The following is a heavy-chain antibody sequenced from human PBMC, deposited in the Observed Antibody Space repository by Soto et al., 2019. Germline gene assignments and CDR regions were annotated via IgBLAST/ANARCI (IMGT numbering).Heavy chain of an antibody. J-gene: IGHJ4*02. CDR1: GFTISTNY. Sequence: EVQLVESGGGLIQPGGSLRLSCAASGFTISTNYMSWVRQAPGKGLEWVSVIYSSGFTDYADSVKGRFTISRDNSKNTLYLQMNSLRAEDTAVYYCAIGPLNYDPFDYWGQGTLVTVSS. CDR2: IYSSGFT. V-gene: IGHV3-53*01. D-gene: IGHD3-3*01. CDR3: AIGPLNYDPFDY.